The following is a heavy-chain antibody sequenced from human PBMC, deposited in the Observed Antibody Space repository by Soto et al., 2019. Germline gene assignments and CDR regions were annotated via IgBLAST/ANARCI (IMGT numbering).Heavy chain of an antibody. CDR3: ARSHSPNYYDSSGAILDAFDI. J-gene: IGHJ3*02. D-gene: IGHD3-22*01. CDR1: GYSFTSYW. CDR2: IYPGDSDS. V-gene: IGHV5-51*01. Sequence: GESLKISCKGSGYSFTSYWIGWVRQMPGKGLEWMGMIYPGDSDSRYSPSFQGQVTISADKSISTAYLQWSSLKASDTAMYYCARSHSPNYYDSSGAILDAFDIWGQGTMVTVSS.